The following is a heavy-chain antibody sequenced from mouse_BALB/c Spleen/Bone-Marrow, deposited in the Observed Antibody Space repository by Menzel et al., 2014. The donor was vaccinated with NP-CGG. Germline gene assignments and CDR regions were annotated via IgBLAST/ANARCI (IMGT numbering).Heavy chain of an antibody. Sequence: QVQLQQSGDDLVRPGTSVKSCKASGYAFTNYLIEWFKQRPGQGLEWIGRINPGIGGTTYNAEFKGKATLTADKSSTTAYMQLNSLTSDDSAVYFCARFTRDYWGQGTTLTVSS. J-gene: IGHJ2*01. CDR2: INPGIGGT. CDR3: ARFTRDY. CDR1: GYAFTNYL. V-gene: IGHV1-54*01.